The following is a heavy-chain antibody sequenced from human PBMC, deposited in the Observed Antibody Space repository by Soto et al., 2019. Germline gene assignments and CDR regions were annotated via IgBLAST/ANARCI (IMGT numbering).Heavy chain of an antibody. V-gene: IGHV3-30*18. J-gene: IGHJ4*02. D-gene: IGHD2-15*01. CDR3: VKGSEVARQELDH. Sequence: QMQLVESGGGVVQPGRSPRLSCAASGFTFSNFGMHWVRQAPGKGLEWVAAISSDGGDKYYSHSVKDRFTISRDNSKNTLFLQMNSLRVEDTAVYYCVKGSEVARQELDHWGQGILVTVSS. CDR2: ISSDGGDK. CDR1: GFTFSNFG.